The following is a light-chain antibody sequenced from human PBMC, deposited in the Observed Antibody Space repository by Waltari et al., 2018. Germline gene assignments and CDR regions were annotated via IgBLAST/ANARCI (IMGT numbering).Light chain of an antibody. CDR2: RNN. V-gene: IGLV1-47*01. Sequence: QSVLTQPPSASGTLGQRVTISCSGSISNLGTTYVYWYQQFPGTAPKPLIHRNNQRPSGVPDRFSGSKSGTSASLAISGLRSEDEADYYCASWDDSLSVGVFGGGTKLTVL. CDR3: ASWDDSLSVGV. CDR1: ISNLGTTY. J-gene: IGLJ3*02.